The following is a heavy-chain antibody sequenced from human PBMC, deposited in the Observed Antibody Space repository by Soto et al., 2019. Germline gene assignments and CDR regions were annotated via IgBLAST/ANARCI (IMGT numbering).Heavy chain of an antibody. CDR1: SASLSSSTYY. J-gene: IGHJ4*02. CDR2: IYYSGNT. Sequence: PSETLSLTCSVSSASLSSSTYYWSWIRQPPGRGPEWIGSIYYSGNTYYKPSLKSRVSISIDTSRNQFSLKLTSVTAADTGVCYCASSSPFHYWGPGILVTVSS. D-gene: IGHD6-6*01. CDR3: ASSSPFHY. V-gene: IGHV4-39*01.